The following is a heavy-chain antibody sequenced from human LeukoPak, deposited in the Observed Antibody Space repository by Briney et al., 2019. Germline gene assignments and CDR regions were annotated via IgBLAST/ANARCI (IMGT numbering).Heavy chain of an antibody. CDR1: GFTFSSYS. D-gene: IGHD3-9*01. CDR3: ARGAYYHISSLGY. Sequence: GGSLRLSCAASGFTFSSYSMNWVRQAPGKGLEWVSSISSSSSDIYYADSVKGRFTISRDNAKNSLYLQMNRLRAEDTAVYYCARGAYYHISSLGYWGQGTLVTVSS. CDR2: ISSSSSDI. V-gene: IGHV3-21*01. J-gene: IGHJ4*02.